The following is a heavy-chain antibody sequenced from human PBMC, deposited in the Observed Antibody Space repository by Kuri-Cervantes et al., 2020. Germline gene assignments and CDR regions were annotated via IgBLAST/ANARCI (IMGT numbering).Heavy chain of an antibody. V-gene: IGHV1-18*01. Sequence: ASVKVSCKASGYTFTSYGISWVRQAPGQGLEWMGWISAYNGNTNYAQKLQGRVTMTTDTSTSTAYMELRSLRSDDTAVYYCASLYSSSWRNWFDPWGQGTLVTVSS. J-gene: IGHJ5*02. CDR1: GYTFTSYG. CDR3: ASLYSSSWRNWFDP. CDR2: ISAYNGNT. D-gene: IGHD6-13*01.